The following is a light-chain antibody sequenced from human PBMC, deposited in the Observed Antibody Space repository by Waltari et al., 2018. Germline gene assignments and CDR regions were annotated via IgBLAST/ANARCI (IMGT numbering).Light chain of an antibody. CDR1: QTVRTTY. Sequence: EIVLTQSPGTLSLSPRERATLSCRASQTVRTTYLAWYQQKPGQAPTLLIYGASSRATGIPDRFSGSGSGTDFSLTISSLEPEDFAVYYCQQYDISPLTFGGGTKVETK. J-gene: IGKJ4*01. CDR3: QQYDISPLT. CDR2: GAS. V-gene: IGKV3-20*01.